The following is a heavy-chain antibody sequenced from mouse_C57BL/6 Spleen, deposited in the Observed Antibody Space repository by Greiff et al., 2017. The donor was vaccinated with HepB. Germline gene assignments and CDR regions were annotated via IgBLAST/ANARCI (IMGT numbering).Heavy chain of an antibody. V-gene: IGHV3-6*01. CDR2: ISYDGSN. Sequence: ESGPGLVKPSQSLSLTCSVTGYSITSGYYWNWIRQFPGNKLEWMGYISYDGSNNYNPSLKNRISITRYTSKNQFFLKLNSVTTEDTATYYCARGDYGFAYWGQGTLVTVSA. J-gene: IGHJ3*01. D-gene: IGHD1-1*01. CDR3: ARGDYGFAY. CDR1: GYSITSGYY.